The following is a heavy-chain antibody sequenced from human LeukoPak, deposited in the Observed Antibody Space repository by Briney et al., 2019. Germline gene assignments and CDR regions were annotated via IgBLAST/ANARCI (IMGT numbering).Heavy chain of an antibody. CDR2: FSGSGGST. D-gene: IGHD1-26*01. Sequence: TGGSLRLSCAASGFTFSSYAMSWVRQAPGKGLEWVSTFSGSGGSTYYADSVKGRFTISRDNSKNTLYLQMNSQRAEDTAVYYCAKGYGWEASYYYYYMDVWGKGTTVTISS. CDR1: GFTFSSYA. CDR3: AKGYGWEASYYYYYMDV. J-gene: IGHJ6*03. V-gene: IGHV3-23*01.